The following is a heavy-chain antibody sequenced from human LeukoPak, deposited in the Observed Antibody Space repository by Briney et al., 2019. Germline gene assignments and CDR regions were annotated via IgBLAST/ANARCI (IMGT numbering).Heavy chain of an antibody. Sequence: ASVKVSCKVSGYTLTELSMHWVRQAPGKGLEWMGGFDPEDGETIYAQKFQGRVTMTEDTSTDTAYMELSSLRSEDTAVYYSATTYYYDSSGYASDAFDIWGHGTMVTVSS. J-gene: IGHJ3*02. CDR1: GYTLTELS. CDR2: FDPEDGET. CDR3: ATTYYYDSSGYASDAFDI. V-gene: IGHV1-24*01. D-gene: IGHD3-22*01.